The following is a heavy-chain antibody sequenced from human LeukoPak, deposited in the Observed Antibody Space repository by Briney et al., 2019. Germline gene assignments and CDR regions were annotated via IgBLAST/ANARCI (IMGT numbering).Heavy chain of an antibody. V-gene: IGHV3-30*02. CDR3: AKAASASAAIDY. J-gene: IGHJ4*02. CDR1: GFTFSSYG. Sequence: PGGSLRLSCAASGFTFSSYGMHWVRQAPGKGLEWVAFIRYDGSNKYYADSVKGRFTISRENSKNTLYLQMNSLRAEDTAVYYCAKAASASAAIDYWGQGTLVTVSS. D-gene: IGHD2-2*01. CDR2: IRYDGSNK.